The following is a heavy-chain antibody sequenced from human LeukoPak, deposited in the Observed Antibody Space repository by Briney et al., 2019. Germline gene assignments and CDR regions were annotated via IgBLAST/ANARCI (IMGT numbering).Heavy chain of an antibody. CDR3: ARGRRGLRYCSSTSCQGYFDY. Sequence: PSETLSLTCAVYGGSFSGYYWSWIRQPPGKGLEWIGEINHSGSTNYNPSLKSRVTISVDTSKNQLSLKLSSVTAADTAVYYCARGRRGLRYCSSTSCQGYFDYWGQGTLVTVSS. CDR1: GGSFSGYY. CDR2: INHSGST. V-gene: IGHV4-34*01. D-gene: IGHD2-2*01. J-gene: IGHJ4*02.